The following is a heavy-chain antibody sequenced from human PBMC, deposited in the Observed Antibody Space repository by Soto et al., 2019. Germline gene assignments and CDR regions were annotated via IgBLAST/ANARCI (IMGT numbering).Heavy chain of an antibody. V-gene: IGHV3-30*03. CDR2: ISYDGSNK. J-gene: IGHJ4*02. Sequence: QVQLVESGGGVVQPGRSLRLSCAASGFTFSSYGIHWVRQAPGKGLEWVAVISYDGSNKYYADSVKGRFTISRDNSKNTLYLQMNSLRAEDTAVYYCATDDSSGFDYWGQGTLVTVSS. D-gene: IGHD6-19*01. CDR1: GFTFSSYG. CDR3: ATDDSSGFDY.